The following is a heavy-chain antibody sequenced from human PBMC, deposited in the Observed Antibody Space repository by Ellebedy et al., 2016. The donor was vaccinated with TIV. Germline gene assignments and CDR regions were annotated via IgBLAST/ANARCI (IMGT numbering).Heavy chain of an antibody. CDR3: ARSLGGDAFDI. CDR1: GGSISSYY. V-gene: IGHV4-59*01. D-gene: IGHD2-15*01. CDR2: IYYSGST. J-gene: IGHJ3*02. Sequence: MPSETLSLTCTVSGGSISSYYWSWIRQPPGKGLEWIGYIYYSGSTNYNPSLKSRVTISVDTSKNQFSLKLSSVTAADTAVYYCARSLGGDAFDIWGQGTMVTVSS.